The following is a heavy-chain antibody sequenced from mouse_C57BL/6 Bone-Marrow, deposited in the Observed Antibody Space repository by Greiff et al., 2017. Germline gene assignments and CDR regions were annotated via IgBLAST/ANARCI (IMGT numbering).Heavy chain of an antibody. CDR1: GYSITSGYY. CDR3: ARDIYYDYDGAWFAY. J-gene: IGHJ3*01. CDR2: ISYDGSN. V-gene: IGHV3-6*01. D-gene: IGHD2-4*01. Sequence: EVKLQESGPGLVKPSQSLSLTCSVTGYSITSGYYWNWIRQFPGNKLEWMGYISYDGSNNYNPSLKNRISITRDTSKNQFFLKLNSLPTEDTATYYCARDIYYDYDGAWFAYWGQGTLVTVSA.